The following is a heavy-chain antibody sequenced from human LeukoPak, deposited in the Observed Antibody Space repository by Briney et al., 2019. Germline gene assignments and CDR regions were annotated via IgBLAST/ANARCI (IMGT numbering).Heavy chain of an antibody. Sequence: PGGSLRLSCAASGFTFSTFWMSWDRQAPGKGLEWVANINQGGSEKYYVDSMKGRFTVSRDNAKNSLYLQMDSLRAEDTAVYYCARGGTFVSDYWGQGTLVTVSS. V-gene: IGHV3-7*01. D-gene: IGHD1-1*01. CDR2: INQGGSEK. CDR1: GFTFSTFW. J-gene: IGHJ4*02. CDR3: ARGGTFVSDY.